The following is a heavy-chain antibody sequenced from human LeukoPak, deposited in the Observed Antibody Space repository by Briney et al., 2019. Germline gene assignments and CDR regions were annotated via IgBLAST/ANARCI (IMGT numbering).Heavy chain of an antibody. CDR2: IYSDGNT. D-gene: IGHD5-18*01. V-gene: IGHV3-53*01. J-gene: IGHJ4*02. Sequence: GGSLRLSCAASGFTVSSNYMNWVRQAPGKGLEWVSVIYSDGNTYYADSVKGRFTISRDNSKNTLYLQMNSLRAEDTAVYYCARDQGYSYGYPFDYWGQGTLVTVSS. CDR1: GFTVSSNY. CDR3: ARDQGYSYGYPFDY.